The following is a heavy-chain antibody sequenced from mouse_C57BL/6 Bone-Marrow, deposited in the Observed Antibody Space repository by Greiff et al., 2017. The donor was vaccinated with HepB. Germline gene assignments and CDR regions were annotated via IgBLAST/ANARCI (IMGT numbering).Heavy chain of an antibody. CDR2: IYPSDSET. CDR3: ARGDYRGFAY. D-gene: IGHD2-12*01. V-gene: IGHV1-61*01. J-gene: IGHJ3*01. Sequence: VQLQQPGAELVRPGSSVKLSCKASGYTFTSYWMDWVKQRPGQGLEWIGNIYPSDSETHYNQKFKDKATLTVDKSSSTAYMQLSSLTSEDSAVYYCARGDYRGFAYWGQGTLFTVSA. CDR1: GYTFTSYW.